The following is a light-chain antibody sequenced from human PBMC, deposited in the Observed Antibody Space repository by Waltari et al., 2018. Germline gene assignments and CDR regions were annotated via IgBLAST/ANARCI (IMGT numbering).Light chain of an antibody. J-gene: IGKJ1*01. Sequence: DIQMTQSPSTLSASVGDRVTITCRPSQSVGTWLAWFQQIPGRAPKVLIYRASNSESGVPSRFSGSGSGTDFTLTISSLQPDDFATYYCQQYNSNPWTFGQGTKVEIK. CDR2: RAS. CDR3: QQYNSNPWT. V-gene: IGKV1-5*03. CDR1: QSVGTW.